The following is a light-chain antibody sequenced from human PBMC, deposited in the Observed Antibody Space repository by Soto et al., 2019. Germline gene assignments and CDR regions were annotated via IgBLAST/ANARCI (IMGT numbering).Light chain of an antibody. CDR2: GAS. Sequence: EIVLTQSPGTLSLSPGERATLSCRASQSVSNNYLAWYQQKPGQAPRRLIYGASSRATGIPDRFSGSGSGTDFTLTISRLEPEDFAVYYCQQYNNWPPFTFGQGTRLEI. CDR3: QQYNNWPPFT. V-gene: IGKV3-20*01. CDR1: QSVSNNY. J-gene: IGKJ5*01.